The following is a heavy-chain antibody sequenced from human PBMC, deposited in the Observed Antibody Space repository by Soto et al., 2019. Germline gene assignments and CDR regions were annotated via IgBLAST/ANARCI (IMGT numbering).Heavy chain of an antibody. Sequence: QVQLVQSGAEVKKPGSSVKVSCKASGGTFSSYAISWVRQAPGQGLEWMGGIIPIFGTANYAQKFQGRVTITADKSTSTAYMELSSMRSEDTAVYYCARAPLDSSGYYFDAFDIWGQGTMVTVSS. CDR2: IIPIFGTA. D-gene: IGHD3-22*01. J-gene: IGHJ3*02. V-gene: IGHV1-69*06. CDR3: ARAPLDSSGYYFDAFDI. CDR1: GGTFSSYA.